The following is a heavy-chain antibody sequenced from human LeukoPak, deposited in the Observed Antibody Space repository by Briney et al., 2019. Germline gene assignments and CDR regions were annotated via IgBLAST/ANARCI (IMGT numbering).Heavy chain of an antibody. D-gene: IGHD3-9*01. CDR2: ISGSGGST. V-gene: IGHV3-23*01. CDR1: GFTFSSYA. J-gene: IGHJ4*02. Sequence: PGGSLRLSCAASGFTFSSYAMSWVRQAPGKGLEWVSAISGSGGSTYYADSVKGRFTISRDNSKNTLYLQMNSLRAEDTAVYYCAKPDILTGSPIYSFDYWGQGTLVTVSS. CDR3: AKPDILTGSPIYSFDY.